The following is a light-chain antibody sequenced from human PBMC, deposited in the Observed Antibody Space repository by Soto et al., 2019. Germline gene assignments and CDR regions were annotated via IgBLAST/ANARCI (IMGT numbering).Light chain of an antibody. CDR3: QQYNNLPRT. CDR1: QSISIT. J-gene: IGKJ4*01. CDR2: GAS. Sequence: EIVMTQSPATLSVSPGERATLSCRASQSISITLAWYQQKPGQAPRLLIYGASTRATDIPARFSGSASGTEFTRTISGLQCEDFAVYYCQQYNNLPRTFGGGTKVEI. V-gene: IGKV3-15*01.